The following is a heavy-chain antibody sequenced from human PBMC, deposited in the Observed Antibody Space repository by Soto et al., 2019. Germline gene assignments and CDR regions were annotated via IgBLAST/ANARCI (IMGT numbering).Heavy chain of an antibody. V-gene: IGHV3-33*01. CDR3: ARDPRASFEYLDC. CDR1: GFTFSSYG. Sequence: QVQLVESGGGVVQPGRSLRLSCAASGFTFSSYGMHWVRQAPGKGLEWVAVVWYDESNTFYADSVKGRFTISRDNSKNTLYLQMNSLRVEDTAVYYCARDPRASFEYLDCWGQGTLVTVSS. D-gene: IGHD3-10*01. CDR2: VWYDESNT. J-gene: IGHJ4*02.